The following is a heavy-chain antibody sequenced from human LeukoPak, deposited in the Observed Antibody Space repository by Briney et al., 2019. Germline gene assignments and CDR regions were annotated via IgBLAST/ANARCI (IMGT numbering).Heavy chain of an antibody. D-gene: IGHD6-19*01. V-gene: IGHV1-18*01. CDR2: ISTHNGLA. J-gene: IGHJ4*02. CDR1: GYKFTSYG. CDR3: VRLSGQWLVHSYFDH. Sequence: ASVKVSCKASGYKFTSYGIAWVRQAPGHWPEYMGWISTHNGLANYSEKFLGRVTMTTDTSTSTAYMELKSLRSDDTAIYYCVRLSGQWLVHSYFDHWGQGTQVTVSS.